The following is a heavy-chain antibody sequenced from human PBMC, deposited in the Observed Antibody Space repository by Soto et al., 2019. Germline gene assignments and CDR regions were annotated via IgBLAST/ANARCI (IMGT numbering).Heavy chain of an antibody. CDR1: GFTFDDYT. CDR2: ISWDGGST. V-gene: IGHV3-43*01. CDR3: AKDTAGQGGPYFDY. Sequence: ESGGVVVQPGGSLRLSCAASGFTFDDYTMHWVRQAPGKGLEWVSLISWDGGSTYYADSVKGRFTISRDNSKNSLYLQMNSLRTEDTALYYCAKDTAGQGGPYFDYWGQGTLVTVSS. D-gene: IGHD3-16*01. J-gene: IGHJ4*02.